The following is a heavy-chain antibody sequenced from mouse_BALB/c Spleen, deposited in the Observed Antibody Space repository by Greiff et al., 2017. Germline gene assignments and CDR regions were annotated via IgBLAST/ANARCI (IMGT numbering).Heavy chain of an antibody. Sequence: EVQLQQSGPELVKPGASVKISCKASGYSFTGYYMHWVKQSHVKSLEWIGRINPYNGATSYNQNFKDKASLTVDKSSSTAYMELHSLTSEDSAVYYCAREGYDYDDAMDYWGQGTSVTVSS. D-gene: IGHD2-4*01. V-gene: IGHV1-26*01. CDR3: AREGYDYDDAMDY. CDR2: INPYNGAT. J-gene: IGHJ4*01. CDR1: GYSFTGYY.